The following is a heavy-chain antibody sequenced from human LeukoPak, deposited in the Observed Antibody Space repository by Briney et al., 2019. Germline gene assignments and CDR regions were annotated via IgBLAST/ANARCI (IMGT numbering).Heavy chain of an antibody. CDR2: ISSSSSYI. CDR3: ACLVGATPFDY. V-gene: IGHV3-21*01. CDR1: GFTFSSYS. J-gene: IGHJ4*02. Sequence: GGSLRLSCAASGFTFSSYSMNWVRQAPGKGLEWVSSISSSSSYIYYADSVKGRFTISRDNSKNTLYLQMNSLRAEDTAVYYCACLVGATPFDYWGQGTLVTVSS. D-gene: IGHD1-26*01.